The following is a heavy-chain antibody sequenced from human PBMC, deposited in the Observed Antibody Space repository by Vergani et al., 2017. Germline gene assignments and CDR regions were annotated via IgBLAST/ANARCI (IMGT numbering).Heavy chain of an antibody. D-gene: IGHD1-1*01. J-gene: IGHJ4*02. Sequence: EVELVQSGPEMRKPGESLKISCKGAEYSFGNYWIGWVRQMPGKGLEWMGIIYPADPDTRYSPSFQGKVTISADKSISTAFLQWDSLKASDTALYYCAIHTTYTDSWGQGTLVTVSS. CDR3: AIHTTYTDS. V-gene: IGHV5-51*01. CDR2: IYPADPDT. CDR1: EYSFGNYW.